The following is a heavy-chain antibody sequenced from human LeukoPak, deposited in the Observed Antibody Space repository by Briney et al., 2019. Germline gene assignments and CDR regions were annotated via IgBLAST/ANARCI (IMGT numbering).Heavy chain of an antibody. J-gene: IGHJ1*01. CDR1: GFTVSSNY. D-gene: IGHD3-22*01. Sequence: PGGSLRLSCAASGFTVSSNYMSWVRQAPGKGLEWVSVIYSGGSTYYADSVKGRFTISRDNSKNTLYLQMNSLRAEDTAVYYCAKGGSSGYYYHGHFQHWGQGTLVTVSS. V-gene: IGHV3-53*01. CDR2: IYSGGST. CDR3: AKGGSSGYYYHGHFQH.